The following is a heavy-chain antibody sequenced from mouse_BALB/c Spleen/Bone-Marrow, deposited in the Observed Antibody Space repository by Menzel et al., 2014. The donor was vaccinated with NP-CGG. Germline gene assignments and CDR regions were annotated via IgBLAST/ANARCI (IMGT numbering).Heavy chain of an antibody. Sequence: QVQLQQSGPGLVQPSQSLSIPCTVSGFSLTNYGEHWVRQSPGKGLEWLGVIWSGGSTDYNAAFISRLTISKDNSKSQVFFKMNSLQANDTAIYYCAKKPTIGTTGYWGQGTTLTVSS. D-gene: IGHD2-14*01. CDR2: IWSGGST. J-gene: IGHJ2*01. CDR3: AKKPTIGTTGY. CDR1: GFSLTNYG. V-gene: IGHV2-2*02.